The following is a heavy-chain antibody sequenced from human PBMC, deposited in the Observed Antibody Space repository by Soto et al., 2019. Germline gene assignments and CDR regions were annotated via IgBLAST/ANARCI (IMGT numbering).Heavy chain of an antibody. CDR3: ARAMVRGVITSPYYFDY. V-gene: IGHV4-31*03. CDR2: IYYSGST. Sequence: SETLSLTCTVSGGSISSGGYYWSWIRQHPGKGLEWIGYIYYSGSTYYNPSLKGRVTISVDTSKNQFSLKLSSVTAADTAVYYCARAMVRGVITSPYYFDYWGQGTLVTVS. CDR1: GGSISSGGYY. J-gene: IGHJ4*02. D-gene: IGHD3-10*01.